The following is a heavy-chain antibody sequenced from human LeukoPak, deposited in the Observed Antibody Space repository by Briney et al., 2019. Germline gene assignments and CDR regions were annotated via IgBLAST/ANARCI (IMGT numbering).Heavy chain of an antibody. V-gene: IGHV1-2*06. CDR3: ARAVSWWELLFDDY. CDR2: INPNSGGT. J-gene: IGHJ4*02. CDR1: GYTFTGYY. D-gene: IGHD1-26*01. Sequence: ASVKVSCKASGYTFTGYYMRWVRQAPGQGLEWMGRINPNSGGTNYAQKFQGRVTMTRDTSISTAYMELSRLRSDDTAVYYCARAVSWWELLFDDYWGQGTLVTVSS.